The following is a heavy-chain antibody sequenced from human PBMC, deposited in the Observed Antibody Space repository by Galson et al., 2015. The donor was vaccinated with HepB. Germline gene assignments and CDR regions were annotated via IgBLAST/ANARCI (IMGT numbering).Heavy chain of an antibody. Sequence: LRLSCAASGFTFSSYDMHWVRQATGKGLEWVSAIGTAGDPYYPGSVKGRFTISRENAKNSLYLQMNSLRAGDTAVYYCARGAYCSGGSCSGDIDYWGQGTLVTVSS. CDR3: ARGAYCSGGSCSGDIDY. D-gene: IGHD2-15*01. V-gene: IGHV3-13*05. CDR1: GFTFSSYD. J-gene: IGHJ4*02. CDR2: IGTAGDP.